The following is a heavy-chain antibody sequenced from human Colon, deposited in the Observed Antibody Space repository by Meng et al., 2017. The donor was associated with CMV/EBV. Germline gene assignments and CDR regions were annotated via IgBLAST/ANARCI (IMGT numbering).Heavy chain of an antibody. V-gene: IGHV3-15*01. J-gene: IGHJ4*02. Sequence: GESLKISCVASGFTFSDVWMNWVRQAPGEGLEWVGRIRSTADGGPTDYIAPVKGRFIISRDDSKNMVFLQMNSLKSDDTAVYYCTTRIRTTNDFWGQGTLVTVSS. CDR2: IRSTADGGPT. D-gene: IGHD1-14*01. CDR1: GFTFSDVW. CDR3: TTRIRTTNDF.